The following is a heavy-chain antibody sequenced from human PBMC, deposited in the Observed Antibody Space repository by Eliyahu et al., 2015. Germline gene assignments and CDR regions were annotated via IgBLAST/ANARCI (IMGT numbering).Heavy chain of an antibody. CDR3: ARPNYTGSGLGELSLYY. Sequence: QVQLVESGGGVVXPGRSLXLSCAXSGFTXSSFAMHWVRQAPGKGLEWVAVISYDGSNKYYADSVKGRFTISRDNSKNTLYLQMNSLRAEDTAVYYCARPNYTGSGLGELSLYYWGQGTLVTVSS. CDR2: ISYDGSNK. CDR1: GFTXSSFA. J-gene: IGHJ4*02. V-gene: IGHV3-30*01. D-gene: IGHD3-16*02.